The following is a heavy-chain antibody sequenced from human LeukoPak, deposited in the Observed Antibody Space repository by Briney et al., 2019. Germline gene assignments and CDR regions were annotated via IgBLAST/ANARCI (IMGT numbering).Heavy chain of an antibody. J-gene: IGHJ6*03. D-gene: IGHD1-1*01. CDR1: GYTCSSSG. CDR2: IDAYNGNT. Sequence: GASVKVSCKASGYTCSSSGIRWVRQAPGQGLEWMGWIDAYNGNTNYAQKLQGRVTMTTDTSTTTAYMELRSLRLDDTAVYYCAKAGSYYYMDVWGKGTTVTVSS. V-gene: IGHV1-18*01. CDR3: AKAGSYYYMDV.